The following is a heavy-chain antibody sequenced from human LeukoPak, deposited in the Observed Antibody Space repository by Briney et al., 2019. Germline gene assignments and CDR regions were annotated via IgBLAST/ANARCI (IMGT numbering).Heavy chain of an antibody. Sequence: SETLSLTCAVSGYSISSGYYWGWIRQPPGKGLEWIGSIYHSGSTYYNPSLKSRVTISVDTSKNQFSLKLSSVTAADTAVYYCARDFGGLPDYWGQGTLVTVSS. CDR3: ARDFGGLPDY. J-gene: IGHJ4*02. D-gene: IGHD3-3*01. CDR2: IYHSGST. V-gene: IGHV4-38-2*02. CDR1: GYSISSGYY.